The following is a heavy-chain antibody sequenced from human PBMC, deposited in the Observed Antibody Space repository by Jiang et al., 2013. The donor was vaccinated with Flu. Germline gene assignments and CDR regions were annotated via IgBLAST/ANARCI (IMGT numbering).Heavy chain of an antibody. J-gene: IGHJ4*02. CDR1: GGSISSSSYY. D-gene: IGHD6-19*01. V-gene: IGHV4-39*01. CDR3: ARSISVAGTRIFDY. Sequence: GPGLVKPSETLSLTCTVSGGSISSSSYYWGWIRQPPGKGLEWIGSIYYSGSTYYNPSLKSRVTISVDTSKNQFSLKLSSVTAADTAVHYCARSISVAGTRIFDYWGQGTLVTGLL. CDR2: IYYSGST.